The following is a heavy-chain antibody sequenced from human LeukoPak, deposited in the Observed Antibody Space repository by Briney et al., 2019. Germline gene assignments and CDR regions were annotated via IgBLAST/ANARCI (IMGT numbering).Heavy chain of an antibody. CDR1: GFTFGDYA. J-gene: IGHJ6*02. CDR2: IYSGGST. V-gene: IGHV3-53*01. CDR3: ARDLGDSSGYYFHYYGMDV. Sequence: GGSLRLSCTASGFTFGDYAMSWFRQAPGKGLEWVSVIYSGGSTYYADSVKGRFTISRDNSKNTLYLQMNSLRAEDTAVYYCARDLGDSSGYYFHYYGMDVWGQGTTVTVSS. D-gene: IGHD3-22*01.